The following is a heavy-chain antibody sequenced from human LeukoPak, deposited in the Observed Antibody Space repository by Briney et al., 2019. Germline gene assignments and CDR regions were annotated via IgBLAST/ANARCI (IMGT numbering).Heavy chain of an antibody. V-gene: IGHV3-7*01. D-gene: IGHD1-1*01. J-gene: IGHJ4*02. CDR3: AIWTSGNY. CDR2: MDPSGTHK. CDR1: DFTFNRSW. Sequence: AGGSLRLSCAASDFTFNRSWRNWVRQSRGKGLEWVANMDPSGTHKRYVDSVKGRFTISKHNAGTSFYLDMYNLRVEDTAIYYCAIWTSGNYWGQGTLVTVSS.